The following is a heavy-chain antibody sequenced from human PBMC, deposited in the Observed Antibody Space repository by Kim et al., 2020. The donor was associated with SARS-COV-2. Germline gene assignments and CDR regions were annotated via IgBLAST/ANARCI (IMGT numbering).Heavy chain of an antibody. Sequence: GGSLRLSCAASGFTFSSYDMHWVRQATGKGLECVSAIGTAGDTYYPGSVKGRFTISRENAKNSLYLQLNSLSAGDTAVYYCASGGGSYHYYYYGIDVWG. CDR2: IGTAGDT. D-gene: IGHD1-26*01. CDR3: ASGGGSYHYYYYGIDV. V-gene: IGHV3-13*01. CDR1: GFTFSSYD. J-gene: IGHJ6*02.